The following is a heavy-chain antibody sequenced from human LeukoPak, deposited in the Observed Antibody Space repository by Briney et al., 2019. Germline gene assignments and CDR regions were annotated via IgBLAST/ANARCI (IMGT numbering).Heavy chain of an antibody. D-gene: IGHD5-24*01. V-gene: IGHV5-51*01. CDR3: ARTGDGKYYFDY. J-gene: IGHJ4*02. CDR2: IYPGDSDT. CDR1: GYSFTSYW. Sequence: GESLKISCKGSGYSFTSYWIGWVRRMPGKGLEWMGIIYPGDSDTRYSPSFQGQVTISIDKSINTAYLQWSSLKASDTSIYYCARTGDGKYYFDYWGQGTLVTVSS.